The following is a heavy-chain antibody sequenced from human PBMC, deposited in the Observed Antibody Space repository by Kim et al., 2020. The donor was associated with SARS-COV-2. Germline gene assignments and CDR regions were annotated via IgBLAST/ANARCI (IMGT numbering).Heavy chain of an antibody. D-gene: IGHD6-19*01. V-gene: IGHV3-33*01. Sequence: YADSVKGRFTISRENSKNTLYLKMNSLRAEDTAVYYCARDLGFSSDGSGYWGQGTLVTVSS. CDR3: ARDLGFSSDGSGY. J-gene: IGHJ4*02.